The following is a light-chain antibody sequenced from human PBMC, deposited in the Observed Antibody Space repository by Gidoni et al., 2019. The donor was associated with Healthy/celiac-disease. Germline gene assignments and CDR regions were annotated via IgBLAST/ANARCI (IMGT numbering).Light chain of an antibody. J-gene: IGKJ2*01. CDR1: QGISSY. CDR3: QQLNSYPPYT. Sequence: DIQLTQSPSFLSASVGDRVTITCRASQGISSYVAWYQQKPGRAPKLLIYAASTLQSGVPSRFSGSGSGTGFTLTISSLQPEDFATYYCQQLNSYPPYTFGQGTKLEIK. V-gene: IGKV1-9*01. CDR2: AAS.